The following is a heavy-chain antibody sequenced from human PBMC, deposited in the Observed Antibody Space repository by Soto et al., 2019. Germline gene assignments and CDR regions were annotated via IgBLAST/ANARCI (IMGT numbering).Heavy chain of an antibody. CDR2: IYHSGST. CDR3: ARFGEYYYDSRYFDY. CDR1: GGSISSSNW. D-gene: IGHD3-22*01. V-gene: IGHV4-4*02. J-gene: IGHJ4*02. Sequence: SETLSLTCAVSGGSISSSNWWSWVRQPPGKGLEWIGEIYHSGSTNYNPSLKSRVTISVDKSKNQFSLKLSSVTAADTAVYYCARFGEYYYDSRYFDYWGQGTLVTVSS.